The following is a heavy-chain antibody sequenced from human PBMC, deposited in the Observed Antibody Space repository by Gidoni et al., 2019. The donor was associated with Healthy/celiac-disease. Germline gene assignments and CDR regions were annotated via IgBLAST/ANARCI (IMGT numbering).Heavy chain of an antibody. Sequence: QVQLVESGGGVVQPGRSLRLACAASGFTFSSYGMHWVRQAPGKGLGCVAVIWYDGSNKYYADSVKGRFTISRDNSKNTLYLQMNSLRAEDTAVYYCAREGRYSLDYWGQGTLVTVSS. J-gene: IGHJ4*02. CDR3: AREGRYSLDY. D-gene: IGHD5-18*01. CDR1: GFTFSSYG. V-gene: IGHV3-33*01. CDR2: IWYDGSNK.